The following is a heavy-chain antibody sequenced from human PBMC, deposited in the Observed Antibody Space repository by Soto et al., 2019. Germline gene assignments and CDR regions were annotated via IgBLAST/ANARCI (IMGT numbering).Heavy chain of an antibody. D-gene: IGHD2-15*01. V-gene: IGHV3-7*01. J-gene: IGHJ4*02. CDR2: INPDGSNK. Sequence: GGSLRLSCAASEFTFSNHWVTWVRQAPVKGLEWVAHINPDGSNKDYADSVKGRFTISRDNSKNTLYLQMNSLRAEDTAVYYCARDDCSGGSCYFNVFDYWGQGTLVTVSS. CDR3: ARDDCSGGSCYFNVFDY. CDR1: EFTFSNHW.